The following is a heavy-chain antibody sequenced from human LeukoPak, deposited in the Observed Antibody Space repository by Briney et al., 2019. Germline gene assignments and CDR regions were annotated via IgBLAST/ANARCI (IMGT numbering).Heavy chain of an antibody. CDR3: AKGGNSAPLDY. CDR2: TSAGGSDT. CDR1: GFTFSNSA. J-gene: IGHJ4*02. D-gene: IGHD1-7*01. Sequence: PGRSLRLSCAASGFTFSNSAMTWVRQAPGKGLEWVSATSAGGSDTIYTDSVKDRFTISRDNSKNTLYLQMNSLRAEDTAVYYCAKGGNSAPLDYWGQGTLVTVSS. V-gene: IGHV3-23*01.